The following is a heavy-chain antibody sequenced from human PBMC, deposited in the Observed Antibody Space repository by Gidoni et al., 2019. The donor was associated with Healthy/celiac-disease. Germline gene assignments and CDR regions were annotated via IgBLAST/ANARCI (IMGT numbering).Heavy chain of an antibody. CDR3: ARGPGSSGPSDY. D-gene: IGHD6-19*01. CDR2: IYYSGST. Sequence: QLQLQESGPGLVKPSETLSLTCTVSAGSISSSSYYWGWIRQPPGKGLEWIGSIYYSGSTYYNPSLKRRVTISVDTSKNQFSLKLSSVTAADTAVYYWARGPGSSGPSDYWGQGTLVTVSS. CDR1: AGSISSSSYY. J-gene: IGHJ4*02. V-gene: IGHV4-39*01.